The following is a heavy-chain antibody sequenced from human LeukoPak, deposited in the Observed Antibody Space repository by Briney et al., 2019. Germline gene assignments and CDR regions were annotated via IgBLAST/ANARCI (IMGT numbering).Heavy chain of an antibody. Sequence: SETLSLTCTVSGGSISIYYWRWIRHPPGKGREWIGNIYYSGYTTYSPYLRSRVTISVDTSKNQFSLKLSSVTAADTAVYYCAREISRKGAHYMDVWGKGATITISS. CDR2: IYYSGYT. CDR1: GGSISIYY. J-gene: IGHJ6*03. CDR3: AREISRKGAHYMDV. D-gene: IGHD1-14*01. V-gene: IGHV4-59*01.